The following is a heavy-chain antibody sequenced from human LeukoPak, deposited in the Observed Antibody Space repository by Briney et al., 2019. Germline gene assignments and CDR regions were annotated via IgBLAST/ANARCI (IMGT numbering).Heavy chain of an antibody. D-gene: IGHD6-13*01. V-gene: IGHV3-30*18. J-gene: IGHJ3*02. CDR2: ISYDGSNK. CDR3: AKDHGGIAI. Sequence: GGSPRLSCAAPGFTFSSYGMHWVRQAPGKGLEWVAVISYDGSNKYYADSVKGRFTISRDNSKNTLYLQMNSLRAEDTAVYYCAKDHGGIAIWGQGTMVTVSS. CDR1: GFTFSSYG.